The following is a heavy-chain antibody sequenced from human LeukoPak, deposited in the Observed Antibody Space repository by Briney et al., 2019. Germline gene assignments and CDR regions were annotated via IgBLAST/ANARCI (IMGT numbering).Heavy chain of an antibody. J-gene: IGHJ3*02. CDR1: GDSISSDNYC. D-gene: IGHD3-22*01. CDR2: IYTSGNT. Sequence: SQTLSLTCTVSGDSISSDNYCWSWIRQPAGKGLEWIGRIYTSGNTNYNPTLKRPVTMPVTTSKNQSSLRLSSVTAADTAVYSSARVWEYTLYYVGSGETFDIWGQGTMVTVSS. V-gene: IGHV4-61*02. CDR3: ARVWEYTLYYVGSGETFDI.